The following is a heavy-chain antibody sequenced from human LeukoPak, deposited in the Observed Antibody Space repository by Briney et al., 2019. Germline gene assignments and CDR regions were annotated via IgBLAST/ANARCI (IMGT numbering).Heavy chain of an antibody. J-gene: IGHJ4*02. CDR3: ARDTYGSGHCSGGNCEGFDY. CDR2: LSSSSSTI. Sequence: GGSLRLSCAASGFTFSTYSMNWVRQAPGKGLEWVSYLSSSSSTIFYADSVKGRFTISRDNAKNSLYPQMNSLRAEDTAVYYCARDTYGSGHCSGGNCEGFDYWGQGTLVTVSS. V-gene: IGHV3-48*01. D-gene: IGHD2-15*01. CDR1: GFTFSTYS.